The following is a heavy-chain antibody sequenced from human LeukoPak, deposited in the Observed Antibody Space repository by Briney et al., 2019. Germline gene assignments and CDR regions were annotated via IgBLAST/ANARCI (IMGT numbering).Heavy chain of an antibody. J-gene: IGHJ4*02. D-gene: IGHD6-19*01. Sequence: GGSLRLSCAASGFTFISYAMSWVRQAPGKGLEWVSAINGGGDTSFYADSVEGRFTISKDNSKNTLYLRMSSLRAEDSAIYYCAKVRDSSGWGTLFGSWGRGALVTVSS. V-gene: IGHV3-23*01. CDR2: INGGGDTS. CDR3: AKVRDSSGWGTLFGS. CDR1: GFTFISYA.